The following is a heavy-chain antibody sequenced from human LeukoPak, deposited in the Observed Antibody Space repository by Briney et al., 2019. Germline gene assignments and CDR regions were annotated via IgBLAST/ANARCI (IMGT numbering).Heavy chain of an antibody. Sequence: SETLSLTCTVSGGSISSYYWSWIRQPPGKGLEWIGYIYYSGSTNYNPSLKSRVTISVDTSKNQFSLKLSSVTAADTAVYYCAALGYCSSTSCYTDDYYYYGMDVWGQGTTVTVSS. J-gene: IGHJ6*02. CDR1: GGSISSYY. D-gene: IGHD2-2*02. CDR3: AALGYCSSTSCYTDDYYYYGMDV. V-gene: IGHV4-59*12. CDR2: IYYSGST.